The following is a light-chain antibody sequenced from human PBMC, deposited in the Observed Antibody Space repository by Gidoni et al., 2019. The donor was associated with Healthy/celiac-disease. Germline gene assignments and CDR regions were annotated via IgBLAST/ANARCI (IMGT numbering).Light chain of an antibody. V-gene: IGKV1-9*01. Sequence: DIQLTQSPSFLSASVGDRVTITCRASQGISSYLAWYQQKPGTAPKLLIYAASTLQSGVPSRFSGSGSGTEITLTISSLQPEDFATYYCQQLNSYPLTFXGXTKVEIK. CDR1: QGISSY. CDR2: AAS. CDR3: QQLNSYPLT. J-gene: IGKJ4*01.